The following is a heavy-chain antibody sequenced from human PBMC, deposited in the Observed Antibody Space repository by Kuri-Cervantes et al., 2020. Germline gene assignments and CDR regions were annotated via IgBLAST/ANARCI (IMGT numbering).Heavy chain of an antibody. Sequence: GESLKISCKASGYTFTSYGVGWVRQAPGQGLEWMGWISAYSGNTNYAQKLQGRVTMTTDTSTTTAYMELRSLRSDDTAVYYCARVGSYDFWSGNDYYYYYYMDVWGKGTTVTVSS. V-gene: IGHV1-18*01. CDR1: GYTFTSYG. CDR3: ARVGSYDFWSGNDYYYYYYMDV. J-gene: IGHJ6*03. D-gene: IGHD3-3*01. CDR2: ISAYSGNT.